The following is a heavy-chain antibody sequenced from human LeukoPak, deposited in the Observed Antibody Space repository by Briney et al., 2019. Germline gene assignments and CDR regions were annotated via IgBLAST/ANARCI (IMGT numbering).Heavy chain of an antibody. J-gene: IGHJ4*02. CDR2: IYYSGST. D-gene: IGHD5-12*01. Sequence: PSETLSLTCTVSGGSISSGDYYWSWIRQPPGKGLEWIGYIYYSGSTYYNPSLKSRVTISVDTSKNQFSLKLSSVTAADTAVYYCARDLGGGYDNPHYWGQGTLVTVSS. CDR3: ARDLGGGYDNPHY. V-gene: IGHV4-30-4*01. CDR1: GGSISSGDYY.